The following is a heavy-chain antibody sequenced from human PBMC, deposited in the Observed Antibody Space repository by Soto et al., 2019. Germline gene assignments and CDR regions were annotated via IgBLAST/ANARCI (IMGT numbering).Heavy chain of an antibody. D-gene: IGHD3-3*01. CDR2: ISADGGST. Sequence: GGSLRLSCEASGFTFSNYAMSWVRQAPGKGLEWVSAISADGGSTYYADSVKGRFSISRDNSKNTLSLQMNSLRGEDTAVYYCAGGYYVLNSYYYGMDVWGQGATVTVSS. CDR1: GFTFSNYA. J-gene: IGHJ6*02. CDR3: AGGYYVLNSYYYGMDV. V-gene: IGHV3-23*01.